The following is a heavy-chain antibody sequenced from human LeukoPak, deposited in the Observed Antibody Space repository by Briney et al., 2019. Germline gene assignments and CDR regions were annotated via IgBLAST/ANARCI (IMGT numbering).Heavy chain of an antibody. V-gene: IGHV1-69*05. CDR1: GGTFSSYA. CDR2: IIPIFGTA. D-gene: IGHD1-1*01. Sequence: SVKVSCKASGGTFSSYAISWVRQAPGQGLEWMGGIIPIFGTANYAQKFQGRVTMTRNTSIRTAYMELSSLRSEDTAVYYCARGQQPVFMAKVQLERSSYFDYWGQGTLVTVSS. J-gene: IGHJ4*02. CDR3: ARGQQPVFMAKVQLERSSYFDY.